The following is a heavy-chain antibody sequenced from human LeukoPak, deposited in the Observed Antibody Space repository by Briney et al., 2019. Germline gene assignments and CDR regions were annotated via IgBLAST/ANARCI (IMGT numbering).Heavy chain of an antibody. CDR1: GGTFSSYA. D-gene: IGHD2-8*01. CDR3: AKARAAPRPYCTNGGCYTLEGFDY. Sequence: ASVKVSCKASGGTFSSYAISWVRQAPGQGLEWMGGIIPIFGTANYAQKFQGRVTITADESTSTAYMELSSLRSEDTAVYYCAKARAAPRPYCTNGGCYTLEGFDYWGQGTLVTVSS. V-gene: IGHV1-69*13. J-gene: IGHJ4*02. CDR2: IIPIFGTA.